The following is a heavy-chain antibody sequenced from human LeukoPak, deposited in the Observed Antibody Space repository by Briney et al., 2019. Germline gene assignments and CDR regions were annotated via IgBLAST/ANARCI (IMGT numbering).Heavy chain of an antibody. Sequence: GGSLRLSCAASGFTFSSYGMHWVRQAPGKGLEWVSAISGGGGSTYYADSVKGRFTISRDNSKNTLNLQMNSLRAEDTAVYYCAKPDCGGDCYSNFDYWGQGTLVTVSS. CDR3: AKPDCGGDCYSNFDY. V-gene: IGHV3-23*01. CDR1: GFTFSSYG. D-gene: IGHD2-21*02. J-gene: IGHJ4*02. CDR2: ISGGGGST.